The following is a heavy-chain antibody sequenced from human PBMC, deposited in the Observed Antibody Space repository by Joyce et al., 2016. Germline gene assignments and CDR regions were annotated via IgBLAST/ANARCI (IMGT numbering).Heavy chain of an antibody. J-gene: IGHJ6*02. V-gene: IGHV1-18*04. Sequence: QVQLVQSGAEVRKTGDSVKVSCKASGYIFTSNGISWVRQDPGQGLEWMGWISGYNGNTNYAQRYQGRVSMTIDTSTKTGYMELRSLRSDDTAVYFCARDLYYYGMDVWGQGTTVTVSS. CDR2: ISGYNGNT. CDR3: ARDLYYYGMDV. CDR1: GYIFTSNG.